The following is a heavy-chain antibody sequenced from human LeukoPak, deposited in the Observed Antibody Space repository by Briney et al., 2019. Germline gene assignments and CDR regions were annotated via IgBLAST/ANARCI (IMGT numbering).Heavy chain of an antibody. CDR3: ATYFTNFWSGYYPSY. Sequence: PGGSLRLSCAASGFTFSTYWMSWVRQAPGKGLEWVANIKRDGSEKYYVDSVKGRFTISRDNAKNSLYLQMNSLRAEDTAVYYCATYFTNFWSGYYPSYWGQGTLVTVSS. CDR2: IKRDGSEK. V-gene: IGHV3-7*05. CDR1: GFTFSTYW. J-gene: IGHJ4*02. D-gene: IGHD3-3*01.